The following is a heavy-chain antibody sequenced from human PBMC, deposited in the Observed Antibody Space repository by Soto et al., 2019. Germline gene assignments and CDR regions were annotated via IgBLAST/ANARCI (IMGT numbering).Heavy chain of an antibody. Sequence: SETLSLTCTVSGGSISSYYWSWIRQPPGKGLEWIGYIYYSGSTNYNPSLKSRVTISVDTSKNQFSLKLSSVTAADTAVYYCARQMIYYGSGSYYTLYYGMDVWGQGTTVTVSS. V-gene: IGHV4-59*08. CDR1: GGSISSYY. CDR2: IYYSGST. J-gene: IGHJ6*02. D-gene: IGHD3-10*01. CDR3: ARQMIYYGSGSYYTLYYGMDV.